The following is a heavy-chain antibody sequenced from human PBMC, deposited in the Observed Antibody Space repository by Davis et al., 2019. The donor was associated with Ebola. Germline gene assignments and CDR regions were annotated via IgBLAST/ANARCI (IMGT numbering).Heavy chain of an antibody. D-gene: IGHD4-17*01. CDR2: LYSGGST. V-gene: IGHV3-53*01. CDR1: GFTVSSNH. CDR3: ATTSDYRFDN. Sequence: GESLKISCVASGFTVSSNHMSWVRQAPGKGLEWGSILYSGGSTYYADSVKGRFTISRDNSKNTLYLQMNSLRAEDTAVYYCATTSDYRFDNWGQGTLVTVTS. J-gene: IGHJ4*02.